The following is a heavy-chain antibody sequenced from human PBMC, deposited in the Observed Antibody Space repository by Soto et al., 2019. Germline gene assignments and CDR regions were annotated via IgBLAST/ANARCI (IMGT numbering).Heavy chain of an antibody. V-gene: IGHV3-72*01. J-gene: IGHJ4*02. CDR1: GFTFSDLY. CDR3: AREFWKRLDY. Sequence: EVQLVESGGGLVQPGGSLRLSCAASGFTFSDLYMGWVRQAPGKGLEWVGRTKNKFYSYATEYAASVKGRFTISRVDSSNSLYLQMNSLKAEDTAVYYCAREFWKRLDYWGQGALVTVSS. CDR2: TKNKFYSYAT. D-gene: IGHD1-1*01.